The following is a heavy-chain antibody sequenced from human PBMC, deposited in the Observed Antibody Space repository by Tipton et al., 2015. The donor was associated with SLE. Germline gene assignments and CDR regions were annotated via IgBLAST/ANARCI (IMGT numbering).Heavy chain of an antibody. Sequence: LRLSCTVSGGSISSGGYSWSWIRQPPGKGLEWIGYIYHSGRTYYNPSLKSRVTISVDRSKNQFSLKLSSVTAADTAVYYCARDRGGGAYDSSGYYFDYWGQGTLVTVSS. CDR2: IYHSGRT. J-gene: IGHJ4*02. CDR1: GGSISSGGYS. V-gene: IGHV4-30-2*01. D-gene: IGHD3-22*01. CDR3: ARDRGGGAYDSSGYYFDY.